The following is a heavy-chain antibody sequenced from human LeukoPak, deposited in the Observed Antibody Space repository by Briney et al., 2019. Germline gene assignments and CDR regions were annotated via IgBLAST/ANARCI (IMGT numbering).Heavy chain of an antibody. CDR2: IGSNGGST. Sequence: GGSLRLSCAASGFTFSSYAMHWVRQAPGKGLEYVSAIGSNGGSTYYANSVKGRFTISRDNSKNTLYLQMGSLRAEDMAVYYCASFDSAAAGTMDVWGKGTTVTVSS. CDR1: GFTFSSYA. CDR3: ASFDSAAAGTMDV. V-gene: IGHV3-64*01. D-gene: IGHD6-13*01. J-gene: IGHJ6*03.